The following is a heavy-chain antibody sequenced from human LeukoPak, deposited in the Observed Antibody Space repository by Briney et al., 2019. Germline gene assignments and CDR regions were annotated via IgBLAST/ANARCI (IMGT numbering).Heavy chain of an antibody. D-gene: IGHD4-17*01. V-gene: IGHV1-8*01. J-gene: IGHJ6*02. CDR2: MNPNSGNT. Sequence: ASVKVSCKASGYTFTSYDINWVRQATGQGLEWMGWMNPNSGNTGYAQKFQGRVTMTRNTSISTAHMELSSLRSEDTAVYYCARGYGDFLSYYYYGMDVWGQGTTVTVSS. CDR1: GYTFTSYD. CDR3: ARGYGDFLSYYYYGMDV.